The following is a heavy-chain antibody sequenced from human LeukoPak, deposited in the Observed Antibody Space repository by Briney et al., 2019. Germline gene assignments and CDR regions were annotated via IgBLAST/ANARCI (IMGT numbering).Heavy chain of an antibody. D-gene: IGHD3-10*01. CDR2: ISGSGGST. CDR1: GFTFSNYA. CDR3: ANCDYYGSGSYFCDY. Sequence: PGGSLRLSCAASGFTFSNYAMSWVRQAPGKGLEWVSAISGSGGSTYHADSVKGRFTISRDNSKNTLYLQMNSLRAEDTAVYYCANCDYYGSGSYFCDYWGQGTLVTVSS. V-gene: IGHV3-23*01. J-gene: IGHJ4*02.